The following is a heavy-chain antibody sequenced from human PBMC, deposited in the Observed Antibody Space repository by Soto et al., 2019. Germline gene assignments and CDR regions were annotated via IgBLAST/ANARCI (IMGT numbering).Heavy chain of an antibody. D-gene: IGHD2-15*01. J-gene: IGHJ6*01. Sequence: QVVESGGGLVTPGESISLSCVGSGFDFTPAWMHWVRQVPGTGLEWVGRIKSKGSGGTTDYSAPVKGRFTISRDDSKNTVYLQMTSRKSEDKAVYFCTEQRGPSGYSYYGMAVCGHGITVTVTS. CDR1: GFDFTPAW. V-gene: IGHV3-15*07. CDR3: TEQRGPSGYSYYGMAV. CDR2: IKSKGSGGTT.